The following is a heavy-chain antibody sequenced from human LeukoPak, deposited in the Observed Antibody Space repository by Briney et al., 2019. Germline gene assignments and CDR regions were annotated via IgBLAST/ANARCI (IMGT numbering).Heavy chain of an antibody. J-gene: IGHJ4*02. CDR3: ARVAMVRGVPLGYFDY. D-gene: IGHD3-10*01. V-gene: IGHV4-30-4*01. Sequence: SETLSLTCTVSGGSISSGDYYWSWIRQPPGKGLEWIGYIYYSGSTYYNPSLKSRVTISVDTSKNQFSLKLRSVTAADTAVYYCARVAMVRGVPLGYFDYWGQGTLVTVSS. CDR1: GGSISSGDYY. CDR2: IYYSGST.